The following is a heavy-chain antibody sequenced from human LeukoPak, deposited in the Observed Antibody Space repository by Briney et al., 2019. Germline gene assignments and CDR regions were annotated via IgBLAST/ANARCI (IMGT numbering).Heavy chain of an antibody. V-gene: IGHV4-34*01. Sequence: KPSETLSLTCAVYGGSFSGYYWSWIRQPPGKGLEWIGEINHSGSTNYNPSLKSRVTISVDTSKNQFSLKLSSVTAADTAVYYCARSSDIAAAGTIDYWGQGTLVTVSS. CDR3: ARSSDIAAAGTIDY. D-gene: IGHD6-13*01. CDR1: GGSFSGYY. CDR2: INHSGST. J-gene: IGHJ4*02.